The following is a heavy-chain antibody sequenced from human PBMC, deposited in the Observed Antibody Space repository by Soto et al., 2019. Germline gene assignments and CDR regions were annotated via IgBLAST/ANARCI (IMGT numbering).Heavy chain of an antibody. D-gene: IGHD3-22*01. CDR1: GGSISSGGYC. J-gene: IGHJ4*02. CDR3: ARGPWDYDSSGNYFDY. V-gene: IGHV4-31*03. CDR2: IYYSGST. Sequence: SETLSLTCTVSGGSISSGGYCWSWIRQHPGKGLEWIGYIYYSGSTYYNPSLKSRVTISVDTSKNQFSLKLSSVTAADTAVYYCARGPWDYDSSGNYFDYWGQGTLVTVSS.